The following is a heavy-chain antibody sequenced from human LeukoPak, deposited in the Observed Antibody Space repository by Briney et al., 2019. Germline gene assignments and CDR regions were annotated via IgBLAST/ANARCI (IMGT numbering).Heavy chain of an antibody. J-gene: IGHJ4*02. D-gene: IGHD4-11*01. Sequence: SETLSLTCAVYGGSFSDYYWTWVRQPPGKGLEWIGEINHRGVTTYFPSLKSRVTISIDTYRNQFSLTMHSLTAADTAVYYCARTVGRTASLSYWGQGTLVTVSS. CDR1: GGSFSDYY. CDR2: INHRGVT. CDR3: ARTVGRTASLSY. V-gene: IGHV4-34*01.